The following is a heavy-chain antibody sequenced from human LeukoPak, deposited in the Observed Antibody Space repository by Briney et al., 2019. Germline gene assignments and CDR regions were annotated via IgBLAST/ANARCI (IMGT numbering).Heavy chain of an antibody. Sequence: PSQTLSLTCTVSGGSISNSVHYWGWIRQPAGKGLEWIGRISSSGHTNYNPSLKSRVTISVDTSKNQFSLKLSSVTAADRGMYYCAGDDCSSSSCYLFHWGQGTLVTVSS. CDR1: GGSISNSVHY. V-gene: IGHV4-61*02. CDR3: AGDDCSSSSCYLFH. CDR2: ISSSGHT. D-gene: IGHD2-2*01. J-gene: IGHJ4*02.